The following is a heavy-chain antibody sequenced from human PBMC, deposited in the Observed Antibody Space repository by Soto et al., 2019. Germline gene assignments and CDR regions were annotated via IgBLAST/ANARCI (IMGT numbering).Heavy chain of an antibody. CDR3: ARHSLFSTSYYYYGMDV. V-gene: IGHV3-23*01. CDR2: ISGSGGST. D-gene: IGHD2-2*01. Sequence: GGSLRLSCAASGFTFSSYAMSWVRQAPGKGLEWVSAISGSGGSTYYADSVKGRFTISRDNSKNTLYLQMNSLRSEDTAVYYCARHSLFSTSYYYYGMDVWGQGTTVTVSS. CDR1: GFTFSSYA. J-gene: IGHJ6*02.